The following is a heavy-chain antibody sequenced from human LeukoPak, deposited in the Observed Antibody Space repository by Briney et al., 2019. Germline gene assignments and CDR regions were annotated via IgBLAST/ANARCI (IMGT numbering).Heavy chain of an antibody. CDR3: TRDYGARDD. Sequence: GGSLRLSCAVSGFTFKSTFMNWVRQAPGKGLEWVSSISSSGSYIHYADSVKGRFTVSRDNANDTLYLHMTGLSAEDSATYYCTRDYGARDDWGQGTLVTVSS. D-gene: IGHD4-17*01. V-gene: IGHV3-21*01. CDR2: ISSSGSYI. CDR1: GFTFKSTF. J-gene: IGHJ4*02.